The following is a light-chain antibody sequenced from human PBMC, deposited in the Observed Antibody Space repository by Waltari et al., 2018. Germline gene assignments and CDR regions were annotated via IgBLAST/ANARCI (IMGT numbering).Light chain of an antibody. CDR1: SRDMGHYNL. CDR2: QDA. CDR3: CSYAGSGTLV. J-gene: IGLJ3*02. Sequence: QSALTQPASVSGSPGQSIILSCTGTSRDMGHYNLVSWYQQHQAKAPKLIIYQDAKRPSEISNRFSGSNSGNTASLTISGVQAEGEADYYGCSYAGSGTLVLGGGTKLTVL. V-gene: IGLV2-23*01.